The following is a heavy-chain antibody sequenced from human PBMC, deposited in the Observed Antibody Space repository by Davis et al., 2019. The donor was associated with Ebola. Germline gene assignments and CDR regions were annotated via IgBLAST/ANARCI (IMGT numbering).Heavy chain of an antibody. CDR2: IKSKSAGGAT. CDR3: TWDLVPSAIGSFDS. J-gene: IGHJ4*02. CDR1: GFTFSEAW. Sequence: PGGSLRLSCAASGFTFSEAWMSWVRQAPGKGLQWVGRIKSKSAGGATDHAAPVKGRFTISRDDSKNTLYMQLSSLKTEDTAVYYCTWDLVPSAIGSFDSWGQGTLVTASS. D-gene: IGHD2-2*02. V-gene: IGHV3-15*01.